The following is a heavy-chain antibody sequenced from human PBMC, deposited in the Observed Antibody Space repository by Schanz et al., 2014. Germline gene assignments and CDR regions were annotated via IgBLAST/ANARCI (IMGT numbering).Heavy chain of an antibody. CDR3: ARGPIPIQGVPMDF. CDR1: RIIFGTYS. J-gene: IGHJ4*02. V-gene: IGHV3-21*01. CDR2: INSRSNFI. D-gene: IGHD3-10*01. Sequence: EVQLVESGGGLVKPGGSLRLSCTASRIIFGTYSMNWIRQTPKGLEWVSSINSRSNFIYYADSVKGRFTISRDNSKNTLYVQMNSLRADDTAVYYCARGPIPIQGVPMDFWGQGTLXTVSS.